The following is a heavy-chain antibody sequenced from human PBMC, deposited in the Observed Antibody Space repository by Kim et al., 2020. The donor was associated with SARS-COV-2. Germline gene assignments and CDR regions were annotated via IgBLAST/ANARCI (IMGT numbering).Heavy chain of an antibody. J-gene: IGHJ6*02. D-gene: IGHD6-19*01. CDR2: ISGSGGST. CDR1: GFTFSSYA. Sequence: GGSLRLSCAASGFTFSSYAMSWVRQAPGKGLEWVSAISGSGGSTYYADSVKGRFTISRDNSKNTLYLQMNSLRAEDTAVYYCAKALDSSPYNYYYGMDVWGQGTTVTVSS. CDR3: AKALDSSPYNYYYGMDV. V-gene: IGHV3-23*01.